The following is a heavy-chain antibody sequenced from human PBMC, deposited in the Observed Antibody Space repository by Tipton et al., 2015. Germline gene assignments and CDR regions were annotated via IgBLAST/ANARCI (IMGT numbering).Heavy chain of an antibody. J-gene: IGHJ1*01. CDR3: ARASIIQGYYHDSSRYYLFNS. CDR1: SDSISKYY. V-gene: IGHV4-59*01. CDR2: IQYSGST. D-gene: IGHD3-22*01. Sequence: TLSLTCSVSSDSISKYYWSWIRQPPGKELEWIGYIQYSGSTNYNPSLKSRVTISVDTSKTQFSLKLSSVIAADTAVYYCARASIIQGYYHDSSRYYLFNSWGQGTLVTVSS.